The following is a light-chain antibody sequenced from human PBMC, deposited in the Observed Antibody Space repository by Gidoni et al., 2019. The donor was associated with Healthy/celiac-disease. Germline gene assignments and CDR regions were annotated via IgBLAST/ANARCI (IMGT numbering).Light chain of an antibody. V-gene: IGLV1-44*01. CDR1: SSNIGSNT. CDR2: SNN. Sequence: QSVLTQPPSASGTPGQRVTISCSGSSSNIGSNTVNWYQQLPGTAPKLLIYSNNQRPSGVPDRFSGSKSCTSGSLAISGLQSEDEADYYCAAWDDSLNGSYVFGTGTKVTVL. CDR3: AAWDDSLNGSYV. J-gene: IGLJ1*01.